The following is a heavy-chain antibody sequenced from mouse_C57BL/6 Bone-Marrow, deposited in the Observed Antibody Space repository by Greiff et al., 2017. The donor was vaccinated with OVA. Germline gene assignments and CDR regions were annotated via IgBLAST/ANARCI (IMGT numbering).Heavy chain of an antibody. Sequence: QVQLQQSGAELARPGASVKLSCKASGYTFTSYGISWVKQRTGQGLEWIGEIYHRSGNTYYNEKLKGKANLTADKSSSTAYMELRSLTSEDSAVYFCAKESTWSAYWGQGTLVTVSA. CDR1: GYTFTSYG. CDR3: AKESTWSAY. V-gene: IGHV1-81*01. CDR2: IYHRSGNT. J-gene: IGHJ3*01.